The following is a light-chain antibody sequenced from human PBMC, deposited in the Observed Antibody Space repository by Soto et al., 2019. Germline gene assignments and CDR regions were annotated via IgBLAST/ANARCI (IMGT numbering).Light chain of an antibody. J-gene: IGKJ1*01. Sequence: DIQVTQSPSSLSASVGDRVTITCRASQSISSYFNWYRQKPGSAPTILIYAASKRQSGVPSRFSGSGPGTDFPPTTSSLQPGDFASYYCHHIYSVPWTFGQGTKGEIK. CDR1: QSISSY. CDR3: HHIYSVPWT. CDR2: AAS. V-gene: IGKV1-39*01.